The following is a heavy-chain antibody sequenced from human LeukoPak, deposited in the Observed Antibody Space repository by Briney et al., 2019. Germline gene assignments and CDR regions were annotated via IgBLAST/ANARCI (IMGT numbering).Heavy chain of an antibody. CDR1: GGSISSGGYS. J-gene: IGHJ6*02. Sequence: ASQTLSLTCAVSGGSISSGGYSWSWIRQPPGKGLEWIGYIYHSGSTYYNPSLKSRATISVDRSKNQFSLKLSSVTAADTAVYYCAREVGATGYYGMDVWGQGTTVTVSS. CDR2: IYHSGST. CDR3: AREVGATGYYGMDV. V-gene: IGHV4-30-2*01. D-gene: IGHD1-26*01.